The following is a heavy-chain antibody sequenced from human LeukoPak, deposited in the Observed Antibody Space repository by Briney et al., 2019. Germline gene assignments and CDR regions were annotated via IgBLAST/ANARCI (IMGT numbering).Heavy chain of an antibody. CDR2: INSDGSST. CDR3: ARADIAAAGEDY. D-gene: IGHD6-13*01. CDR1: GFTFSSYW. Sequence: GGSLRLSCAASGFTFSSYWMHWVRQAPGKGLVWVSRINSDGSSTSYADSVKGRFTISRDNAKNTLYLQMNSLRAEDTAVYYCARADIAAAGEDYWGQGTLVTVSS. J-gene: IGHJ4*02. V-gene: IGHV3-74*01.